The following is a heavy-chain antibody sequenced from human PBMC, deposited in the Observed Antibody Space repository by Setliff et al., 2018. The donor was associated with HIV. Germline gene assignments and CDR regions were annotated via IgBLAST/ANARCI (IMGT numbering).Heavy chain of an antibody. V-gene: IGHV3-21*01. CDR3: ARSESSGYSLPYTRFDA. D-gene: IGHD3-22*01. CDR1: GFTFSIYT. J-gene: IGHJ5*02. Sequence: GGSLRLSCAASGFTFSIYTINWVRQAPGKGLEWVSSISSSGNYINYADSGKGRFTISRDNAKNSPDLQMNSLRAEDTAVYFCARSESSGYSLPYTRFDAWGQGALVTVSS. CDR2: ISSSGNYI.